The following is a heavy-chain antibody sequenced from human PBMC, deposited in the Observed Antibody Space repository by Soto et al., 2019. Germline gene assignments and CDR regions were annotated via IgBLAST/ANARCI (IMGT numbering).Heavy chain of an antibody. Sequence: KGLEWIGYIYYSGSTNYNPSLKSRVTISVDTSKNQFSLKLSSVTAADTAVYYCTLGPSSSWTGGELFDPWGQRTLVIGFS. CDR3: TLGPSSSWTGGELFDP. D-gene: IGHD6-13*01. CDR2: IYYSGST. V-gene: IGHV4-59*08. J-gene: IGHJ5*02.